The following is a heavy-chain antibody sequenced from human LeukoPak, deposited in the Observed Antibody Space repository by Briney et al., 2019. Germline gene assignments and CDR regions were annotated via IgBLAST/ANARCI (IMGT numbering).Heavy chain of an antibody. D-gene: IGHD5-12*01. CDR1: GYSISSGYY. Sequence: SETLSLACAVSGYSISSGYYWGWIRQPPGKGLEWIGSIYHSGSTYYNPSLKSRVTISVDTSKDQFSLKLSSVTAADTAVYYCARARSGYSGYDQDDAFDIWGQGTMVTVSS. J-gene: IGHJ3*02. CDR3: ARARSGYSGYDQDDAFDI. CDR2: IYHSGST. V-gene: IGHV4-38-2*01.